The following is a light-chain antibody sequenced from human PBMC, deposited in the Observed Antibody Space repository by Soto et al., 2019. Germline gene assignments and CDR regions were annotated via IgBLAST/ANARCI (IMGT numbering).Light chain of an antibody. CDR3: QVWDDSRDQQV. CDR2: DDD. CDR1: KIGVRS. J-gene: IGLJ3*02. V-gene: IGLV3-21*03. Sequence: SYELTQAPSVSVAPGKTASITCGANKIGVRSVHWHQKKPGQAPVLVVYDDDARPSGIPGRFSGSNSGNTATLTITRVEAGDEADYYCQVWDDSRDQQVFGGGTQLTVL.